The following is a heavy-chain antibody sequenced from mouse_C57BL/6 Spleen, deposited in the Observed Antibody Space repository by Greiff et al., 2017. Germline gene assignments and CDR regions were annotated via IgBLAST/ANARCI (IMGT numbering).Heavy chain of an antibody. V-gene: IGHV3-6*01. Sequence: EVKLMESGPGLVKPSQSLSLTCSVTGYSITSGYYWNWIRQFPGNKLEWMGYISYDGSNNYNPSLKNRISITRDTSKNQFFLKLNSVTTEDTATYYCARGDYGSSYGYWGQGTTLTVSS. CDR3: ARGDYGSSYGY. CDR2: ISYDGSN. CDR1: GYSITSGYY. J-gene: IGHJ2*01. D-gene: IGHD1-1*01.